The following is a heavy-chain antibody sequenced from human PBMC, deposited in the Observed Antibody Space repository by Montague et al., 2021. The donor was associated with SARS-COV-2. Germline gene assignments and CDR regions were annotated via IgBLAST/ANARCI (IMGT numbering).Heavy chain of an antibody. CDR2: TIYTGSAWYN. J-gene: IGHJ4*02. V-gene: IGHV6-1*01. Sequence: CAISGDSVSTYGVAWDWIRQSPLRGLEWLGMTIYTGSAWYNVYAVFVKGRITSNPDTPKNQFSPHLTSVTPEDTAVYYCARRSYRTFDFWGQGTLVTVSS. CDR1: GDSVSTYGVA. D-gene: IGHD3-10*01. CDR3: ARRSYRTFDF.